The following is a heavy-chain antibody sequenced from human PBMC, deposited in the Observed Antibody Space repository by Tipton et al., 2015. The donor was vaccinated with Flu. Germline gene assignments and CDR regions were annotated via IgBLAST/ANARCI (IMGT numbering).Heavy chain of an antibody. CDR1: GDSISSGGYY. J-gene: IGHJ4*02. D-gene: IGHD3-22*01. CDR3: AREGDYYDSSGPISLFYY. CDR2: IYYSGST. V-gene: IGHV4-31*03. Sequence: TLSLTCTVSGDSISSGGYYWSWIRQHPGKGLEWIGYIYYSGSTYYNPSLKRRVTISVDTSKNQFSLKLSSVTAADTAVYYCAREGDYYDSSGPISLFYYWGQGTLVTVSS.